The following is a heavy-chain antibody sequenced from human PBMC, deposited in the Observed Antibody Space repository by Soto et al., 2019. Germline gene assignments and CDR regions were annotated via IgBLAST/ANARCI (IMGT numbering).Heavy chain of an antibody. D-gene: IGHD3-3*02. CDR3: ASPKIAFYNWFDP. CDR2: IYYSGST. V-gene: IGHV4-39*01. J-gene: IGHJ5*02. CDR1: GGSISSSSYY. Sequence: PSETLSLTCTVSGGSISSSSYYWGWIRQPPGKGLEWIGSIYYSGSTYYNTSLKSRVNISVDTSKNQFSLKLTFVTVADTVVYYCASPKIAFYNWFDPWGQGTLVTVSS.